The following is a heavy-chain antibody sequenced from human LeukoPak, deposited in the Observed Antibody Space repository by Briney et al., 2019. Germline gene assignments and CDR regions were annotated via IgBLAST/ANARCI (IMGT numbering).Heavy chain of an antibody. V-gene: IGHV4-39*01. CDR1: GGSISSSSYY. CDR2: IYYSGST. Sequence: SETLSLTCTVSGGSISSSSYYWGWIRQPPGKGLEWIGSIYYSGSTYYNPSLKSRVTISVDTSKNQFSLKLSSVTAADTAVYYCAGRQYYYDSSGYYAGAFDIWGQGTMVTVSS. CDR3: AGRQYYYDSSGYYAGAFDI. J-gene: IGHJ3*02. D-gene: IGHD3-22*01.